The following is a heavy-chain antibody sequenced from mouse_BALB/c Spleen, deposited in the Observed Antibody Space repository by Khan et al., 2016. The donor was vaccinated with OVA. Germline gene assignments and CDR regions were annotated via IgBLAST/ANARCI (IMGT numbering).Heavy chain of an antibody. CDR3: ARGMGPPFDY. D-gene: IGHD4-1*01. Sequence: EVELVEPGGGLVQPGGSRKCSCAASGFTFSSIGMHWVRQAPEKGLEWVAYISRGSSTIYYADTVKGRFTISRANPKNTLFLQMTSIRSVDTATSYCARGMGPPFDYWGQGTTLTVSS. J-gene: IGHJ2*01. V-gene: IGHV5-17*02. CDR2: ISRGSSTI. CDR1: GFTFSSIG.